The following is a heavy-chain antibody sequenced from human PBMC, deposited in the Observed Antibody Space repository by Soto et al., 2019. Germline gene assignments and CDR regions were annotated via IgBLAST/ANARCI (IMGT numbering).Heavy chain of an antibody. Sequence: QVQLVQSGAEVKKPGASVKVSCKASGYTFTSYDINWVRQATGQGLEWMGWMNPNSGNTGYAQKFQGRVTMTRNTSISKAYMELSSLRSEDTAVYYCARVEVVVVPAAVYYYYYMDVWGKGTTVTVSS. J-gene: IGHJ6*03. CDR1: GYTFTSYD. CDR2: MNPNSGNT. V-gene: IGHV1-8*01. CDR3: ARVEVVVVPAAVYYYYYMDV. D-gene: IGHD2-2*01.